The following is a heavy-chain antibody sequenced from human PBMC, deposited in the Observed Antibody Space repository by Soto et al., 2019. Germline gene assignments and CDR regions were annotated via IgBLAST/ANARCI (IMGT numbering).Heavy chain of an antibody. CDR2: ISAYNGNT. CDR3: ARDQITMVRGVIPV. D-gene: IGHD3-10*01. J-gene: IGHJ4*02. Sequence: ASVKVSCKASGYTFTNYGITWVRQAPGQGLEWMGWISAYNGNTHYTQRLQGRVTMTTDTSTSTAYMELRGLRSDDTAVYYCARDQITMVRGVIPVWGQGTLVTVSS. CDR1: GYTFTNYG. V-gene: IGHV1-18*01.